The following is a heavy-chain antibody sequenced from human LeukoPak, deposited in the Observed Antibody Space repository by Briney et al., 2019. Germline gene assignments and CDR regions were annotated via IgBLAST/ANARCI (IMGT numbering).Heavy chain of an antibody. CDR2: ISPSGGST. V-gene: IGHV1-46*01. J-gene: IGHJ5*02. CDR1: GYTFTTYY. Sequence: ASVTVSRKASGYTFTTYYIHSERRSPRQALEWIGIISPSGGSTSYAPKFQGRVTMTTDTSTTTAYMELRSLRSDDTAVYYCARVKLPQGNWFDPWGQGTLVIVSS. CDR3: ARVKLPQGNWFDP. D-gene: IGHD4-23*01.